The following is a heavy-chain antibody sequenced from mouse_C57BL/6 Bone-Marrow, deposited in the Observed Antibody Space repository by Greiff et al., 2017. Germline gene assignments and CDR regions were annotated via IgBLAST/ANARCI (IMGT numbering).Heavy chain of an antibody. D-gene: IGHD2-3*01. J-gene: IGHJ1*03. V-gene: IGHV1-69*01. CDR3: AREDDGYHWYFDF. CDR1: GYTFTSYW. CDR2: IDPSDSYT. Sequence: VQLQQPGAELVMPGASVKLSCKASGYTFTSYWMHWVKQRPGQGLEWIGEIDPSDSYTNYNQKFKGKSTLTVDKSSSTAYMQLSSLTSEDSAVYYWAREDDGYHWYFDFWGTGTTVTVSS.